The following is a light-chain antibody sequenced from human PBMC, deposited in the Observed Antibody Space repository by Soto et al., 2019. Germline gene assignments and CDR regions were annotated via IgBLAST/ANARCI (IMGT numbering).Light chain of an antibody. CDR1: QSVSSN. CDR3: QQSNDWPQT. Sequence: IVMTQSPATLSESPGGRATLSCRASQSVSSNLAWYQQKPGQPPRLLIYAASTRATGIPARFSGSGSETEFTLTISSLQSEDFAIYYCQQSNDWPQTFGQGTKVDIK. CDR2: AAS. V-gene: IGKV3-15*01. J-gene: IGKJ1*01.